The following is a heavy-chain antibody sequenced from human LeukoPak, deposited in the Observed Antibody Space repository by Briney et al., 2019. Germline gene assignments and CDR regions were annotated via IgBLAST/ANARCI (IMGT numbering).Heavy chain of an antibody. Sequence: PGGSLGLSCAASGFTFRNYVIHWVRQAPGKGLELVAVTSSDLNVKLYADSVKGRFTISRDNSRSTLYLQMNSLRPEDTAIYYCAREGYYGSGSPPSLYFDYWGQGTLVTVSS. CDR1: GFTFRNYV. CDR3: AREGYYGSGSPPSLYFDY. CDR2: TSSDLNVK. V-gene: IGHV3-30-3*01. J-gene: IGHJ4*02. D-gene: IGHD3-10*01.